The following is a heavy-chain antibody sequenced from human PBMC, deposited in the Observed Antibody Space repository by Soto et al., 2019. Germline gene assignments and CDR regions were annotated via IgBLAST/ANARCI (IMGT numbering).Heavy chain of an antibody. CDR1: GFSFSYCE. D-gene: IGHD2-8*02. Sequence: EAELVESGGGLVHPGGSLTLSCEASGFSFSYCEVDWVRHAPGRGPEWISYISDGGTIIYYAASVKGRFTISRDDAKKSLYLHMNYRRVDATAISFCVKAYCTGGTCFDAFDLWRQGTVVTVSS. J-gene: IGHJ3*01. CDR3: VKAYCTGGTCFDAFDL. CDR2: ISDGGTII. V-gene: IGHV3-48*03.